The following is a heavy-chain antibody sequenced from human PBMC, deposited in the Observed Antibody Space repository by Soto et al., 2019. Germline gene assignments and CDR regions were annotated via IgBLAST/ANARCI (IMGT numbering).Heavy chain of an antibody. V-gene: IGHV5-51*01. CDR2: IYLGDSNT. CDR3: ARQEYCSSTSCYTVDS. Sequence: PGESLKISCQGSGYSFTSYWIGWVRQMPGKGLEWMGIIYLGDSNTRYSPSFQGQVTISADKSISTAYLQWSSLKASDTAIYYCARQEYCSSTSCYTVDSWGQGTLVTVSS. CDR1: GYSFTSYW. J-gene: IGHJ4*02. D-gene: IGHD2-2*02.